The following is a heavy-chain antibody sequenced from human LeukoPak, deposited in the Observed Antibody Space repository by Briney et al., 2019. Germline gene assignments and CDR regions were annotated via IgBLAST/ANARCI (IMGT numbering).Heavy chain of an antibody. J-gene: IGHJ4*02. CDR2: INWNGGRT. CDR1: GFIFGDFA. Sequence: PGGSLRLPCAASGFIFGDFAMSWVRQAPGKGLEWVSDINWNGGRTNYADSVKGRFIISRDNTKKSLYLHMKSLRAGDTALYYCARHLRPQLVGATTEAPFGYWGQGTLVIVSS. D-gene: IGHD1-26*01. CDR3: ARHLRPQLVGATTEAPFGY. V-gene: IGHV3-20*04.